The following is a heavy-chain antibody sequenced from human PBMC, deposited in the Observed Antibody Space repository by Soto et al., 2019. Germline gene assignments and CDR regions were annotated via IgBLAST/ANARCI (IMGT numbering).Heavy chain of an antibody. Sequence: SETLSLTCTVSGGSISSYYWSWIRQQPGKGLERIGYIYYSGRTNYNPSLQSRVIISVDTSKNQFSLKLSSVTAADTAVYYCSRGGAPIAVFGVVLSWFDPWGQGTLVTVSS. CDR1: GGSISSYY. V-gene: IGHV4-59*01. CDR2: IYYSGRT. D-gene: IGHD3-3*01. CDR3: SRGGAPIAVFGVVLSWFDP. J-gene: IGHJ5*02.